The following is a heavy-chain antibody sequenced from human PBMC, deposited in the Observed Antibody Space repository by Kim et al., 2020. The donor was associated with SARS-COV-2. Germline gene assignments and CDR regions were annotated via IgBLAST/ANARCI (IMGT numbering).Heavy chain of an antibody. CDR1: GFTFSSYE. J-gene: IGHJ6*02. Sequence: GGSLRLSCAASGFTFSSYEMNWVRQAPGKGLEWVSYISSSGSTIYYADSVKGRFTISRDNAKNSLYLQMNSLRAEDTAVYYCATLTRRDGYYYYGMDVWGQGTTVTVSS. CDR2: ISSSGSTI. V-gene: IGHV3-48*03. CDR3: ATLTRRDGYYYYGMDV.